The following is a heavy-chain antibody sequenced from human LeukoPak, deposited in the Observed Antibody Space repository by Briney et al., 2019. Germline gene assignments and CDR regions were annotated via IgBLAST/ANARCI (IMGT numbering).Heavy chain of an antibody. V-gene: IGHV3-66*01. CDR2: IYSGGST. D-gene: IGHD3-10*01. Sequence: GGSLRLSCAASGFTVSSNYMSWVRQAPGKGLEWVSVIYSGGSTYYADSVKGRFTISRDNSKNTLCLQMNSLRAEGTAVYHCARVTFNYYGSGDAFDIWGQGTMVTVSS. J-gene: IGHJ3*02. CDR1: GFTVSSNY. CDR3: ARVTFNYYGSGDAFDI.